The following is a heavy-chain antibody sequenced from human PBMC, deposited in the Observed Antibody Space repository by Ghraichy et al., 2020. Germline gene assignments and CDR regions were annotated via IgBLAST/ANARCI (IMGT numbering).Heavy chain of an antibody. D-gene: IGHD1-7*01. Sequence: ASVKVSCKASGYTFTGYYMHWVRQAPGQGLEWMGWINPNSGGTNYAQKFQGRVTMTRDTSISTAYMELSRLRSDDTAVYYCARDVGITGTTPTSWGQGTLVTVSS. J-gene: IGHJ5*02. CDR1: GYTFTGYY. CDR3: ARDVGITGTTPTS. V-gene: IGHV1-2*02. CDR2: INPNSGGT.